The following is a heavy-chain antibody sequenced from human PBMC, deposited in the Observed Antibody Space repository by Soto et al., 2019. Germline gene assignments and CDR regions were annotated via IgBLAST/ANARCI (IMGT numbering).Heavy chain of an antibody. Sequence: GGSLRLSCAASGFTFSSYGMHWVRQAPGKGLEWVAVIWYDGSNKYYADSVKGRFTISRDNSKNTLYLQMNSLRAEDTAVYYCARDFIVRPDIVVVPAAMAFRFDPWGQGTLVTVSS. CDR3: ARDFIVRPDIVVVPAAMAFRFDP. J-gene: IGHJ5*02. D-gene: IGHD2-2*01. CDR2: IWYDGSNK. V-gene: IGHV3-33*01. CDR1: GFTFSSYG.